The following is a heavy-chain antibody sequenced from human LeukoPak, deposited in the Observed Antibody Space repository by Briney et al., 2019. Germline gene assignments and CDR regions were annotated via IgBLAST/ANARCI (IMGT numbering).Heavy chain of an antibody. D-gene: IGHD2-15*01. CDR1: GGSFSGYY. Sequence: SETLSLTCAVYGGSFSGYYWSWIRQPPGKGLEWIGEINHSGSTNYNPSLKSRVTISVDTSKNQFSLKLSSVTAADTAVYYCAKEVVSRTFSFDYWGRGILVTVSS. CDR3: AKEVVSRTFSFDY. CDR2: INHSGST. V-gene: IGHV4-34*01. J-gene: IGHJ4*02.